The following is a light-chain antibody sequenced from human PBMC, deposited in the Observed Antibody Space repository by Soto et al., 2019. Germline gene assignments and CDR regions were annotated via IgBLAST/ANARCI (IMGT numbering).Light chain of an antibody. Sequence: QSALTQPRSVSGSPGQSVTISCTGTSSDVGGYNYVSWYQQLPGTAPKLLIYINKNRPSGVPDRFSGSKSGTSASLAITGLQAEDEADYYCQSYDSSPSGYVFGTGTKVTVL. V-gene: IGLV2-11*01. CDR2: INK. CDR1: SSDVGGYNY. CDR3: QSYDSSPSGYV. J-gene: IGLJ1*01.